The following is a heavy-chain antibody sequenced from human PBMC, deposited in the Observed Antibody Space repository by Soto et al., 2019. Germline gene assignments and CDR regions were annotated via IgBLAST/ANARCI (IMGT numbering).Heavy chain of an antibody. J-gene: IGHJ4*02. Sequence: EVQLVESGVGLVQPGGSLRLSCAASGFTVSSNYMSWVRQAPGKGLAWVSVIYSVGSTYYADSVKGRFTISRHNSKNTLYLQMNSQRAEDTAVYYCARVLYPDYYGSVRHCDYWGQGSLVTVCS. CDR1: GFTVSSNY. D-gene: IGHD3-10*01. V-gene: IGHV3-53*04. CDR3: ARVLYPDYYGSVRHCDY. CDR2: IYSVGST.